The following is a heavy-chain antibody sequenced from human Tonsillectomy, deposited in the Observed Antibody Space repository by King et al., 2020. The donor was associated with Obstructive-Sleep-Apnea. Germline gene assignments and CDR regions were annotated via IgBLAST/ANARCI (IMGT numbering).Heavy chain of an antibody. J-gene: IGHJ6*02. Sequence: VTLKESGPALVKSTQTLTLTCTFSGFSLSRSGMCVSWLRQPPGKALEWLSRVDWDDANYYSTSFKTRLTISKDTSKNQVVLTMTNMDPVDTATYYCARTTRIIGPTGNYYPMDVWGQGTTVTVSS. CDR1: GFSLSRSGMC. V-gene: IGHV2-70*11. CDR2: VDWDDAN. CDR3: ARTTRIIGPTGNYYPMDV. D-gene: IGHD1-20*01.